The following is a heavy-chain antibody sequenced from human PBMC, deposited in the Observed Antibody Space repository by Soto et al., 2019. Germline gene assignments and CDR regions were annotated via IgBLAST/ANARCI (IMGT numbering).Heavy chain of an antibody. Sequence: GGSLRLSCAASGFSFSTYAMNWVRQAPGKGLEWVASASATGGSRYSAASVRGRFSVSRDNSENTLYLQMNSLRAEDTALYYCTKLGSLEYWGQGILVTVSS. CDR2: ASATGGSR. V-gene: IGHV3-23*01. J-gene: IGHJ4*02. D-gene: IGHD3-16*01. CDR3: TKLGSLEY. CDR1: GFSFSTYA.